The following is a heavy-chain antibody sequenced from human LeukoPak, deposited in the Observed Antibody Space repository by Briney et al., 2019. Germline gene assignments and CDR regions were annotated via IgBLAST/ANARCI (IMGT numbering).Heavy chain of an antibody. Sequence: GGSLRLSCAASGFTFSSYGMHWVRQAPGKGLEWVAVIWYDGGNKYYADSVKGRFTISRDNSKNTLYLQMNSLRAEDTAVYYCARDQDTHNYYDSSGYLDYWGQGTLVTVSS. D-gene: IGHD3-22*01. J-gene: IGHJ4*02. CDR1: GFTFSSYG. CDR2: IWYDGGNK. V-gene: IGHV3-33*01. CDR3: ARDQDTHNYYDSSGYLDY.